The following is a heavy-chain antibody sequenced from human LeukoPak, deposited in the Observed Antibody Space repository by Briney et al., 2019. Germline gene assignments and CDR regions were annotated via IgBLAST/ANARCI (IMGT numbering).Heavy chain of an antibody. CDR2: IYPGDSDT. D-gene: IGHD3-10*01. CDR3: ARRYYYGSGSYERSYYFDY. J-gene: IGHJ4*02. CDR1: GYSFTSYW. V-gene: IGHV5-51*01. Sequence: GESLKISCKGSGYSFTSYWIGWVRQMAGKGLGWMGIIYPGDSDTRYSPSFQGQVTISADKAISTAYLQWSSLKASDTAMYYCARRYYYGSGSYERSYYFDYWGQGTLVTVSS.